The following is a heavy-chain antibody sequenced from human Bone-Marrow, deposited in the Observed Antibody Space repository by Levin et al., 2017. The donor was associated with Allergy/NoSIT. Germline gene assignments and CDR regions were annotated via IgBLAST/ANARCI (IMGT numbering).Heavy chain of an antibody. V-gene: IGHV1-18*01. CDR1: GYTFTSYG. CDR2: ISAYNGNT. Sequence: ASVKVSCKASGYTFTSYGISWVRQAPGQGLEWMGWISAYNGNTNYAQKLQGRVTMTTDTSTSTAYMELRSLRSDDTAVYYCARGHPYDYIWGSYRSNYYYYYMDVWGKGTTVTVSS. D-gene: IGHD3-16*02. J-gene: IGHJ6*03. CDR3: ARGHPYDYIWGSYRSNYYYYYMDV.